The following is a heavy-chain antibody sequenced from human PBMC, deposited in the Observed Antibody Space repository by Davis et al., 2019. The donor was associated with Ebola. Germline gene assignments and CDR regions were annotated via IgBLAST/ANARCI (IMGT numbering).Heavy chain of an antibody. CDR1: GFTFSSYG. CDR2: IWYDGSNK. Sequence: PGGSLRLSCAASGFTFSSYGMHWVRQAPGKGLEWVAVIWYDGSNKYYADSVKGRFTISRDNSENTLYLQMNSLTADDTSVYYCARAGFDEVLDYWGQGTPVTVSS. D-gene: IGHD3-3*01. CDR3: ARAGFDEVLDY. J-gene: IGHJ4*02. V-gene: IGHV3-33*08.